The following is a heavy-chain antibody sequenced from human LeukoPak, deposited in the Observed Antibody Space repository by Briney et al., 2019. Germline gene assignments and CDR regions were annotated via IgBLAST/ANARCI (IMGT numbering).Heavy chain of an antibody. V-gene: IGHV1-3*01. D-gene: IGHD6-19*01. Sequence: GASVKVSCKASVYTFTSYAMHWVRHAPGQRREGMRWINAGNGNTKYSQKFQGRVTITRDTCARTAYMELSSLRSEDTDVYSCARLRGWYNWFDPWGQGTLVTVSS. J-gene: IGHJ5*02. CDR1: VYTFTSYA. CDR2: INAGNGNT. CDR3: ARLRGWYNWFDP.